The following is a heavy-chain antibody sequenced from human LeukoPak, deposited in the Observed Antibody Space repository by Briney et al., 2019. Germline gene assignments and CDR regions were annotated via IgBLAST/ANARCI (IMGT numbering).Heavy chain of an antibody. Sequence: GGSLRLSCAASGFTFSNYAMTWVRQAPGKGLEWVSGISGGGGNTYYADSVKGRFTISRDNSKKTVHLQMSSLRAEDTAVYYCAKGGRDTGGNWFDPWGQGTLVTVSS. CDR3: AKGGRDTGGNWFDP. CDR1: GFTFSNYA. CDR2: ISGGGGNT. V-gene: IGHV3-23*01. D-gene: IGHD3-16*02. J-gene: IGHJ5*02.